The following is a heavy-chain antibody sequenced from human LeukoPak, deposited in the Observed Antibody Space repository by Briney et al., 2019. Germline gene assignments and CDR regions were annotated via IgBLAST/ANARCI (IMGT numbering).Heavy chain of an antibody. V-gene: IGHV3-30*02. D-gene: IGHD2-15*01. CDR3: AREAYCSGGSCYHHHTNWFDP. CDR1: GFTFSSYG. Sequence: GGSLRLSCAASGFTFSSYGMHWVRQAPGKGLEWVAFIRYDGSNKYYADSVKGRFTISRDNSKNTLYLQMNSLRAEDTAVYYCAREAYCSGGSCYHHHTNWFDPWGQGTLVTVSS. J-gene: IGHJ5*02. CDR2: IRYDGSNK.